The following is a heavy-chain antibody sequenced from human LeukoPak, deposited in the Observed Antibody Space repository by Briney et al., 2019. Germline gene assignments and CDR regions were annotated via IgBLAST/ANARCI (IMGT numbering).Heavy chain of an antibody. CDR1: GFTFSSYW. CDR2: IKQDGSEK. V-gene: IGHV3-7*01. Sequence: GGSLRLSCAASGFTFSSYWMSWVRQAPGKGLEWVANIKQDGSEKYYVDSVKGRFTISRDNSKNTLYLQMNSLRAEDTAVYYCARVGIAVAGNGGAFDIWGQGTMVTVSS. D-gene: IGHD6-19*01. CDR3: ARVGIAVAGNGGAFDI. J-gene: IGHJ3*02.